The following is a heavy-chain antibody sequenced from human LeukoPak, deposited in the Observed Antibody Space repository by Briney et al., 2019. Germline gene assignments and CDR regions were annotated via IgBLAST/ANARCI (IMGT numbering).Heavy chain of an antibody. CDR1: GGAISSANW. CDR3: ARVWGYYYDSSGYSDFDY. Sequence: SGTLSLTCAVSGGAISSANWWSWVRQPPGKGLEWIGEIYHSGSTKYNPSLKSRVTISVDKSKNQLSLKLSSVTAADTAVYYCARVWGYYYDSSGYSDFDYWGQGTLVTVSS. V-gene: IGHV4-4*02. J-gene: IGHJ4*02. CDR2: IYHSGST. D-gene: IGHD3-22*01.